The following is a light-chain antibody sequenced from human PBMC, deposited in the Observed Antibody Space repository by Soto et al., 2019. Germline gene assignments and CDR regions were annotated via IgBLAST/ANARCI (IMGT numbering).Light chain of an antibody. CDR2: GAS. J-gene: IGKJ1*01. Sequence: IVMTQSPATLSVSPGERATLSCRASQSVSSNLAWYQQKPGRAPRLLIFGASSRAIGIPDRFSGSGSGTEFTLSISRLEPEDFAVYYCQKYGGSPPWTFGRGTKVDI. CDR3: QKYGGSPPWT. CDR1: QSVSSN. V-gene: IGKV3-20*01.